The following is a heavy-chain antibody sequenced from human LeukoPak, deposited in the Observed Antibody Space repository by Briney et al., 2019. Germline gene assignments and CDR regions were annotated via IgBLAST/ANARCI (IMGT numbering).Heavy chain of an antibody. CDR1: GLTFSSYA. J-gene: IGHJ3*02. D-gene: IGHD3-22*01. CDR3: LTDPLFYSSGRHAFDI. CDR2: ISGSGGLT. Sequence: GGSLRLSCAASGLTFSSYAMSWVRQPPGKRPEWVSGISGSGGLTYHADSVKGRFTISRDNSKKMVYLEMNSLRAEDTAVYFCLTDPLFYSSGRHAFDIWGQGTRVTVSS. V-gene: IGHV3-23*01.